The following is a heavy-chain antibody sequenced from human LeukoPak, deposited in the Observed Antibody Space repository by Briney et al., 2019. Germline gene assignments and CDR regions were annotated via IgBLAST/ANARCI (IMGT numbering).Heavy chain of an antibody. V-gene: IGHV1-8*01. D-gene: IGHD1-26*01. CDR2: MNANSGNR. CDR1: GYTFSSYD. J-gene: IGHJ6*02. Sequence: ASVKVSCKASGYTFSSYDINWVRQATGQGLEWMGWMNANSGNRGYAQKFQGRVTMTWNTPISTAYMELSSLRSEDTAVYYCARLGDSGSYSGYGLDVWGPGTTVTVSS. CDR3: ARLGDSGSYSGYGLDV.